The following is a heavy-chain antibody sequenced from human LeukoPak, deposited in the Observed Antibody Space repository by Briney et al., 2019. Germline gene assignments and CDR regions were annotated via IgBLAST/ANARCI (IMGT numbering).Heavy chain of an antibody. CDR1: GVSFSGYY. CDR2: INHSGST. J-gene: IGHJ4*02. D-gene: IGHD5-12*01. CDR3: ARVGEYSGYDSDY. V-gene: IGHV4-34*01. Sequence: SETLSLTCAVYGVSFSGYYWSWIRQPPGKGLEWIGEINHSGSTNYNPSLKSRVTISVDTSKNQFSLKLSSVTAADTAVYYCARVGEYSGYDSDYWGQGTLVTVSS.